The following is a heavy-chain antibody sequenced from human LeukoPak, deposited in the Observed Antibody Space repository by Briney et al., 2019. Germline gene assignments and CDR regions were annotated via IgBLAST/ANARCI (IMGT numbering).Heavy chain of an antibody. CDR3: ARDPRARIAVAGPGGY. V-gene: IGHV1-18*01. J-gene: IGHJ4*02. CDR1: GYTFTGYG. D-gene: IGHD6-19*01. CDR2: ISAYNGNT. Sequence: ASVKVSCKASGYTFTGYGISWVRQAPGQGLEWMGWISAYNGNTNYAQKLQGRVTMTTDTSTSTAYMELRSLRSDDTAVYYCARDPRARIAVAGPGGYWGQGTLVTVSS.